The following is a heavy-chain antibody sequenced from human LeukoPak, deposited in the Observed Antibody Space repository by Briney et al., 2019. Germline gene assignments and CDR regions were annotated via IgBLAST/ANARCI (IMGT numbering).Heavy chain of an antibody. D-gene: IGHD6-19*01. J-gene: IGHJ4*01. CDR1: GFTFSTSA. V-gene: IGHV3-23*01. CDR2: LSGSGITT. CDR3: AKGIYSSGWSYFDY. Sequence: GGTLRLSCAASGFTFSTSAMSWGRQAPGKGLEWASTLSGSGITTYYADSVKGRFTISRDNSKNTLYVQMNSLRAEDTAVYYCAKGIYSSGWSYFDYWGHGTLVTVSS.